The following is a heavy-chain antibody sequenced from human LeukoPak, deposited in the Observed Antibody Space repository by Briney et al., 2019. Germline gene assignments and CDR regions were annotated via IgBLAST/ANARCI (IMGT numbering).Heavy chain of an antibody. D-gene: IGHD6-19*01. V-gene: IGHV3-30*02. CDR1: GFTFSSYG. J-gene: IGHJ4*02. CDR2: IRYDGSNK. Sequence: GGSLRLSCAASGFTFSSYGMHWVRQAPGKGLEWVAFIRYDGSNKYYADSVKGRFTISRDNSKNTVYLQMNSLRAEDTAVYYCARYDVGWYYFDYWGQGTLVTVSS. CDR3: ARYDVGWYYFDY.